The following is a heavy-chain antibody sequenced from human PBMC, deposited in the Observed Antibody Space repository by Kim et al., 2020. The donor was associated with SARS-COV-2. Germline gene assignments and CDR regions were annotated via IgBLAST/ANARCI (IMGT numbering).Heavy chain of an antibody. CDR2: GNT. Sequence: GNTGDAQKFQGRVTMTRNTSISTAYMELSSLRSEDTAVYYCARGHAAGDYWGQGTLVTVSS. J-gene: IGHJ4*02. V-gene: IGHV1-8*01. D-gene: IGHD6-13*01. CDR3: ARGHAAGDY.